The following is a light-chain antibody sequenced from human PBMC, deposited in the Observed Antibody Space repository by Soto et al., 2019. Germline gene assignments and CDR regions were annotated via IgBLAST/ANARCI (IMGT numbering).Light chain of an antibody. CDR2: EVT. J-gene: IGLJ1*01. CDR3: SSFTSRFTFV. Sequence: QAVLTESGWDSGSIGEVVAFSNTGTRSDVGAYNYVSWYQQHPGKAPKLMISEVTNRPSGVSDRFSGSKSGNTASLTISGLQAEDEADYYCSSFTSRFTFVFGTGTKVTVL. V-gene: IGLV2-14*01. CDR1: RSDVGAYNY.